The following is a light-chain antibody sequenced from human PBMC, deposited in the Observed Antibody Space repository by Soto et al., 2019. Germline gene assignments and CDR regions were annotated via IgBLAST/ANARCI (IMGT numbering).Light chain of an antibody. CDR3: TSYAGGNNV. CDR1: SSDVGGYNY. Sequence: QSVLTQPPSASGSPGQSVTISCTGTSSDVGGYNYVSWYQQHPGKVPKLMVYEVNKRPSGVPDRFSGSKSGNTASLTVSGRQAEDEADYYCTSYAGGNNVFGTGTKLTVL. J-gene: IGLJ1*01. CDR2: EVN. V-gene: IGLV2-8*01.